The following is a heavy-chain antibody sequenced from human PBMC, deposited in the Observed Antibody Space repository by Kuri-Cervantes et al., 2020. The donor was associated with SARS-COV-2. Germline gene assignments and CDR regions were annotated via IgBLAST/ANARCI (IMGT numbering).Heavy chain of an antibody. J-gene: IGHJ5*02. D-gene: IGHD6-13*01. CDR3: ARATSSSWEDWFDP. CDR2: ISAHNGNT. Sequence: ASVKVSCKASGYTFSSYDINWVRQASGQGLEWMGWISAHNGNTNYAQKLQGRVTMTRDTSTSTVYMELSSLRSEDTAVYYCARATSSSWEDWFDPWGQGTLVTVSS. V-gene: IGHV1-18*01. CDR1: GYTFSSYD.